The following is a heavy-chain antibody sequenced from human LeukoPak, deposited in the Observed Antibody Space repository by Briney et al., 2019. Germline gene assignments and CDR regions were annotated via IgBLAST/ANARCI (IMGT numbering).Heavy chain of an antibody. J-gene: IGHJ4*02. CDR1: GYTFTSYG. Sequence: ASVKVSCKAFGYTFTSYGISWVRQAPGQGLEWMGWISAYNGNTNYAQKLQGRVTMTTDTSTSTAYMELRSLRSDDTAVYYCARDRCSSTSCYTGIPDYWGQGTLVTVSS. CDR3: ARDRCSSTSCYTGIPDY. D-gene: IGHD2-2*02. CDR2: ISAYNGNT. V-gene: IGHV1-18*01.